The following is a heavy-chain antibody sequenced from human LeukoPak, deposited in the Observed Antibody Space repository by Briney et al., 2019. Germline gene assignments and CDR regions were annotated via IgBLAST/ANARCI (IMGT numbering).Heavy chain of an antibody. V-gene: IGHV1-8*03. Sequence: ASVKVSFKASGYTFTSYDINWVRQATGQGLEWMGWMNPNSGNTGYAQKFQGRVTITRNTSISTAYMELSSLRSEDTAVYYCAREISSSGPYYFDYWGQGTLVTVSS. CDR1: GYTFTSYD. D-gene: IGHD6-19*01. CDR2: MNPNSGNT. CDR3: AREISSSGPYYFDY. J-gene: IGHJ4*02.